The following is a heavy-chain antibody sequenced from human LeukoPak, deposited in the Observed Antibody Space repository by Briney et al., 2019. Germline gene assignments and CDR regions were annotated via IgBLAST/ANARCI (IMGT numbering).Heavy chain of an antibody. CDR2: ISETGGVT. V-gene: IGHV3-23*01. CDR1: GFIFTNYF. CDR3: ARDSSHYLGSSDY. J-gene: IGHJ4*02. Sequence: GGSLRLSCAASGFIFTNYFMSWVRQAPGKGLEWVSVISETGGVTHYADSMKGRFTISRDNIKNTLNLQMNSLRAEDTAIYYCARDSSHYLGSSDYWGQGTLVTVSS. D-gene: IGHD6-6*01.